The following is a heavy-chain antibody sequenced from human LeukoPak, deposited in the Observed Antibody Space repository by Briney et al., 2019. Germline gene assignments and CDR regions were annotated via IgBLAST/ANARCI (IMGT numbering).Heavy chain of an antibody. CDR1: GYTFTGYY. J-gene: IGHJ4*02. CDR2: INPNSGGT. D-gene: IGHD3-22*01. Sequence: ASVKVSCKASGYTFTGYYMHCVRQAPGQGLGWMGWINPNSGGTNYAQKFQGRVTMTRDTSISTAYMELSRLRSDDTAVYYCARDYYYDSNFLYYFDYWGQGTLVTVSS. CDR3: ARDYYYDSNFLYYFDY. V-gene: IGHV1-2*02.